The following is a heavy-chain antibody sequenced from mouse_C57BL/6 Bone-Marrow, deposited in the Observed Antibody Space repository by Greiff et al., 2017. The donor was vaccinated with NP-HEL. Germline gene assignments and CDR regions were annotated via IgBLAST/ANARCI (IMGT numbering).Heavy chain of an antibody. D-gene: IGHD1-1*01. J-gene: IGHJ2*01. CDR2: IDPENGDT. Sequence: VQLKQSGAELVRPGASVKLSCTASGFNIKDDYMHWVKQRPEQGLEWIGWIDPENGDTKYASKFQGKATITADTSSNTAYLQLSSLTSEDTAVYYCTTYYGSSSFDYWGQGTTLTVSS. CDR1: GFNIKDDY. V-gene: IGHV14-4*01. CDR3: TTYYGSSSFDY.